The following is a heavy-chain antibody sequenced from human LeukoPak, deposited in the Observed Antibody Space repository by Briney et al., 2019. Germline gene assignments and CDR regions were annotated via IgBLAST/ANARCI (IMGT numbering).Heavy chain of an antibody. CDR3: AGDFRGDYYGMDV. V-gene: IGHV1-58*02. Sequence: GASVKVSCNASGFTFSTSSIQWVRQDRGLRLEWMGWIVVGSDSTHYAQKFQERVTITRDMSTGTAYMELSSLRPEDTAVYYCAGDFRGDYYGMDVWGQGTTVTVSS. J-gene: IGHJ6*02. CDR2: IVVGSDST. CDR1: GFTFSTSS.